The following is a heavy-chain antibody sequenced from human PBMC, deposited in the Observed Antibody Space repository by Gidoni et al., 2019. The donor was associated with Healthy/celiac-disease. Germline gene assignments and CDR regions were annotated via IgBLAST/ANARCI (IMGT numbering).Heavy chain of an antibody. CDR1: GGTISSYT. Sequence: QVQLVQSGAAVKKPGSAVKVSYKASGGTISSYTISWVRQAPGQGLEWIGRIIPILGIANYAQKFQGRVTITADKSTSTAYMELSSLRSEVTAVYYCASGGDSWFVDENFDYWGQGTLVTVSS. CDR2: IIPILGIA. J-gene: IGHJ4*02. CDR3: ASGGDSWFVDENFDY. V-gene: IGHV1-69*02. D-gene: IGHD2-21*02.